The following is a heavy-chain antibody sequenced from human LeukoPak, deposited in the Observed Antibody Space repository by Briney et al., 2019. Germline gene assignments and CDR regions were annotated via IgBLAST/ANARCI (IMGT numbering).Heavy chain of an antibody. J-gene: IGHJ4*02. D-gene: IGHD3-10*02. Sequence: GVSVKVSCKTFGYIFTNYDINWVRQAAGNELDWMGWMNSENSGTQPAQKFQGRLIMTMDASAGTAYMELSSLTSDDTAVYYCARFVRHQLPKTDYWGQGTLVTVSS. CDR3: ARFVRHQLPKTDY. V-gene: IGHV1-8*01. CDR2: MNSENSGT. CDR1: GYIFTNYD.